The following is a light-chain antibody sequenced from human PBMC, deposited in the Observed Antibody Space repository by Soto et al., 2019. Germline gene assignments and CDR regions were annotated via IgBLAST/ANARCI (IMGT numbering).Light chain of an antibody. V-gene: IGKV1-5*01. J-gene: IGKJ1*01. CDR3: QHCYMGWT. Sequence: DIQMTQSPSTLSASVGDRVTITCRASQSIGRFLAWYQHQPGKAPKLLIYDASTLESGVPSRFSGTRSGTEFTFSITSLPPEDFGTYYYQHCYMGWTFGQGTKVDFK. CDR1: QSIGRF. CDR2: DAS.